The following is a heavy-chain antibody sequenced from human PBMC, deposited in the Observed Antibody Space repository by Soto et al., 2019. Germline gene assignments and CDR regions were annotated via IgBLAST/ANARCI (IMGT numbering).Heavy chain of an antibody. D-gene: IGHD3-9*01. CDR2: INDRGSI. CDR1: GGSFSGYY. J-gene: IGHJ2*01. Sequence: QVQLQQWGAGPLRPLETLSLTCGVSGGSFSGYYWAWIRQSPGKGLEWIGEINDRGSIHYNPSLKSRVSISVDTSKNHYSLNLRSVTAADTAVYYCARESHDILTGPPWVWYFDIWGRGTLVTVSS. CDR3: ARESHDILTGPPWVWYFDI. V-gene: IGHV4-34*01.